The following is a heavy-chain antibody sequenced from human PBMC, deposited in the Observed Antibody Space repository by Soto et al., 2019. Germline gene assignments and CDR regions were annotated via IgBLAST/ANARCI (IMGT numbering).Heavy chain of an antibody. CDR3: ASSKVGYSGYDWYYFDY. V-gene: IGHV4-34*01. CDR2: INHSGST. Sequence: SETLSLTCAVYGGSFSGYYWSWIRQPPGKGLEWIGEINHSGSTNYNPSLKSRVTISVDTSKNQFSLKLSSVTAADTAVYYCASSKVGYSGYDWYYFDYWGQGTLVTVSS. CDR1: GGSFSGYY. D-gene: IGHD5-12*01. J-gene: IGHJ4*02.